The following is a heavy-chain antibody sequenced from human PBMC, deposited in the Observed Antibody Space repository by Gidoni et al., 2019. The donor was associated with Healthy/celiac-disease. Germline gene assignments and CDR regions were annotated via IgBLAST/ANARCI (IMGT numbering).Heavy chain of an antibody. Sequence: QVQLQESGPGLVKPSQPLSLPCPVSAGSISSGGYYWSWIRQHPGKGLEWIGYIYYSGSTYYNPSLKSRVTISVDTSKNQFSLKLSYVTAADTAVYYCAREEWPTAFDYWGQGTLVTVSS. D-gene: IGHD3-3*01. CDR1: AGSISSGGYY. J-gene: IGHJ4*02. V-gene: IGHV4-31*03. CDR2: IYYSGST. CDR3: AREEWPTAFDY.